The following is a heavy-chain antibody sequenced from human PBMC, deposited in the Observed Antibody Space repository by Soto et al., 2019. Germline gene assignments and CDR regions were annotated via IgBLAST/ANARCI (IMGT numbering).Heavy chain of an antibody. Sequence: QVQLVESGGGVVQPGRSLRLSCAASGFTFSSYGMHWVRQAPGKGLEWVAVISYDGSNKYYADSVKGRFTISRDNSKNTLYLQMNSLRAEHSDLHYCALLVGALDTFNIWGQGTMVTVSS. CDR1: GFTFSSYG. CDR2: ISYDGSNK. J-gene: IGHJ3*02. D-gene: IGHD1-26*01. V-gene: IGHV3-30*03. CDR3: ALLVGALDTFNI.